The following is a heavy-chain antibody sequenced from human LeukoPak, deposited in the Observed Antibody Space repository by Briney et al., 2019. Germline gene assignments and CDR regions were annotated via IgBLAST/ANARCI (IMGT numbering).Heavy chain of an antibody. V-gene: IGHV1-24*01. Sequence: ASVKVSCKASGYTFTGYYMHWVRQAPGKGLEWMGGFDPEDGETIYAQKFQGRVTMTEDTSTDTAYMELSSLRSEDTAVYYCATPRLRSSDYVWGSYRLSFDYWGQGTLVTVSS. D-gene: IGHD3-16*02. CDR3: ATPRLRSSDYVWGSYRLSFDY. J-gene: IGHJ4*02. CDR2: FDPEDGET. CDR1: GYTFTGYY.